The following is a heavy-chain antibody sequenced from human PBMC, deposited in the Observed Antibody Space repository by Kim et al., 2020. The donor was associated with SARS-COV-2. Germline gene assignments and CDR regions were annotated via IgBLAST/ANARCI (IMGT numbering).Heavy chain of an antibody. J-gene: IGHJ4*02. V-gene: IGHV3-43*01. CDR1: GFTFDDYT. CDR3: AKDSLGSGSLDY. D-gene: IGHD3-10*01. CDR2: ISWDGGST. Sequence: GGSLRLSCAASGFTFDDYTMHWVRQAPGKGLEWVSLISWDGGSTYYADSVKGRFTISRDNSKNSLYLQMNSLRTEDTALYYCAKDSLGSGSLDYWGQGTLVTVSS.